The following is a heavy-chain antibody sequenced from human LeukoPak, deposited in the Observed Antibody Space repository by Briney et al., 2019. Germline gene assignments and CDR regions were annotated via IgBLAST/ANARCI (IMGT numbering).Heavy chain of an antibody. Sequence: SETLSLTCAVYGGSFSGYYWSWIRQPPGKGLEWIGEINHSGSTNYNPSLKSRVTISVDTSKNQFSLKLSSVTAADTAVYYCARDPHDYGDPTGPSNDYWGQGTLVTVSS. D-gene: IGHD4-17*01. CDR2: INHSGST. J-gene: IGHJ4*02. CDR1: GGSFSGYY. V-gene: IGHV4-34*01. CDR3: ARDPHDYGDPTGPSNDY.